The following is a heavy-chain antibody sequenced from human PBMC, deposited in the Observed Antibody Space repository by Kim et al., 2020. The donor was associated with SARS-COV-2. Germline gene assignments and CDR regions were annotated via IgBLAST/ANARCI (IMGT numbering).Heavy chain of an antibody. CDR2: ISGSGGST. CDR3: AKQGYDSSGFNWFDP. Sequence: GGSLRLSCAASGFTFSSYAMSWVRQAPGKGLEWVSAISGSGGSTYYADSVKGRFTISRDNSKNTLYLQMNSLRAEDTAVYYCAKQGYDSSGFNWFDPWGQGTLVTVSS. CDR1: GFTFSSYA. D-gene: IGHD3-22*01. V-gene: IGHV3-23*01. J-gene: IGHJ5*02.